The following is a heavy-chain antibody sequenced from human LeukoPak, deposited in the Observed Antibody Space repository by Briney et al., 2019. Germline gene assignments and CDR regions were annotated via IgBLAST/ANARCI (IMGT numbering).Heavy chain of an antibody. V-gene: IGHV3-30*18. CDR1: GFTLSSYG. J-gene: IGHJ4*02. CDR2: ISYDGSNK. CDR3: AKGAKYYYDSSGYPLLAL. D-gene: IGHD3-22*01. Sequence: GGSLRLSCAASGFTLSSYGMHWVRQAPGKGLEWVAVISYDGSNKYYADSVKGRFTISRDNSKNTLYLQMNSLRAEDTAVYYCAKGAKYYYDSSGYPLLALWGQGTLVTVSS.